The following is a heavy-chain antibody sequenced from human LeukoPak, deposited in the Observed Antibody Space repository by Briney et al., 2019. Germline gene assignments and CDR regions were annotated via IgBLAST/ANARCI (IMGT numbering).Heavy chain of an antibody. CDR1: GFTFSSYS. CDR2: ISSSSSTI. Sequence: PGGSLRLTCAASGFTFSSYSMNWVRQAPGKGLGWVSYISSSSSTIYYADSVKGRFTISRDNAKNSLYLQMNSLRDEDTAVYYCARACRFGGPRHFDYWGQGTLVTVSS. D-gene: IGHD3-16*01. V-gene: IGHV3-48*02. CDR3: ARACRFGGPRHFDY. J-gene: IGHJ4*02.